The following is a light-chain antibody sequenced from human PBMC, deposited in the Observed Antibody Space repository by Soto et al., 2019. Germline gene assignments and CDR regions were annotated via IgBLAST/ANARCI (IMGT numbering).Light chain of an antibody. Sequence: QSALTQPRSVSGSPGQSVTISCTGTSSDVGGYNYVSWYQQHPGKAPKLMIYYVSKRPSGVPDRFSGSKSGNTASLTISGLQAEDEADYYCCSYATSYTWVFGGGTKLTVL. CDR3: CSYATSYTWV. CDR1: SSDVGGYNY. J-gene: IGLJ3*02. CDR2: YVS. V-gene: IGLV2-11*01.